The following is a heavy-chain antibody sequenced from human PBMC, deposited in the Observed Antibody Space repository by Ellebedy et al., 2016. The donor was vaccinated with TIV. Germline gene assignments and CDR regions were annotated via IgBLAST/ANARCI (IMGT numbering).Heavy chain of an antibody. D-gene: IGHD3-10*01. CDR3: ARHLSSGSYYDAFDI. Sequence: GESLKISCKGSGYSFTNYWIGWVRQMPGKGLEWMGVIYPGDSDTRYRPSFQGQVTISADKSISTAYLQWSSLKASDTAMYYCARHLSSGSYYDAFDIWGQGTMVTVSS. CDR2: IYPGDSDT. CDR1: GYSFTNYW. J-gene: IGHJ3*02. V-gene: IGHV5-51*01.